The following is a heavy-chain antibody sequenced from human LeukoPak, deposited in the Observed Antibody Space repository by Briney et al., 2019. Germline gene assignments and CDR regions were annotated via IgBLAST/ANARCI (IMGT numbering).Heavy chain of an antibody. CDR2: IDWDDDK. Sequence: SGPTLVNPTQTLTLTCTFSGFSLSTSAMRVSWIPQPPGKALEWLARIDWDDDKYYSTSLKTRLTISKDTSKNQVVLTMTNMDPVDTATYYCARAFYGGNSVDSWGQGTLVTVSS. J-gene: IGHJ4*02. V-gene: IGHV2-70*04. CDR3: ARAFYGGNSVDS. D-gene: IGHD4-23*01. CDR1: GFSLSTSAMR.